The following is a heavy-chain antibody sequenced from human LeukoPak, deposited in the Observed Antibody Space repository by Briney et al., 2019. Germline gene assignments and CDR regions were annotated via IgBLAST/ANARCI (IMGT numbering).Heavy chain of an antibody. V-gene: IGHV1-18*04. CDR1: GYTFTRYG. CDR3: ARDQSRYYGSGSYSPWNY. J-gene: IGHJ4*02. D-gene: IGHD3-10*01. Sequence: ASVKVSCKASGYTFTRYGSSWVRQAPGQGLELMGWISAYNGNTNYAQKLQGRVTMTTDTSTSTAYMELRSLRSDATAVYYCARDQSRYYGSGSYSPWNYWGQGTLVTVSS. CDR2: ISAYNGNT.